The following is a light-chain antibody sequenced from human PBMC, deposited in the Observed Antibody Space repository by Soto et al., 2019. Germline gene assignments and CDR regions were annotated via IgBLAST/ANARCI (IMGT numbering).Light chain of an antibody. CDR2: KAS. CDR3: HQTAANPWT. J-gene: IGKJ1*01. Sequence: DIQMTQSPSTLSASLGDRVTITCRASQSIRYWLAWYQQKPGKAPKLLIYKASTLKSGVPSTFSGSGSGTDFALTISSLQPEDFATYYCHQTAANPWTFAQGTKVDI. V-gene: IGKV1-5*03. CDR1: QSIRYW.